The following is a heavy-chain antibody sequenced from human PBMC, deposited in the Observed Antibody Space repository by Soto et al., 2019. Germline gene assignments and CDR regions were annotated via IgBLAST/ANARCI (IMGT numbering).Heavy chain of an antibody. CDR3: ARGLTTLPRITIFGVPYDY. Sequence: SETLSLTCAVYGGSFSGYYWSWIRQPPGKGLEWIGEINHSGSTNYNPSLKSRVTISVDTSKNQFSLKLSSVTAADTAVYYCARGLTTLPRITIFGVPYDYWGQGTLVTVSS. D-gene: IGHD3-3*01. CDR2: INHSGST. J-gene: IGHJ4*02. V-gene: IGHV4-34*01. CDR1: GGSFSGYY.